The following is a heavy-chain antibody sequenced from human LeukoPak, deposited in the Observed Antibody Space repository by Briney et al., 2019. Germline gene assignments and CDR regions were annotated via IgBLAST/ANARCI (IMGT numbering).Heavy chain of an antibody. CDR2: ISGSGGST. J-gene: IGHJ1*01. CDR3: AKDPKNREMATMAEYFQH. V-gene: IGHV3-23*01. CDR1: GFTLSSYA. Sequence: GGSLRLSCAASGFTLSSYAMSWVRQAPGKGLEWVSAISGSGGSTYYADSVKVRFTISRDNSKNTLYLQMNSLRAEDTAVYYCAKDPKNREMATMAEYFQHWGQGTLVTVSS. D-gene: IGHD5-24*01.